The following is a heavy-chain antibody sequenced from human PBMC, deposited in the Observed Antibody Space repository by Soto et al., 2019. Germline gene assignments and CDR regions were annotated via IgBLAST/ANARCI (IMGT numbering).Heavy chain of an antibody. D-gene: IGHD3-10*01. CDR1: GDSISSYN. CDR2: FRSGGGT. CDR3: VRQGIGVLHGLVDV. Sequence: QVQLLESGPGLVKPSETLCLTCTVSGDSISSYNLAWIRQPPGKGLEWIGYFRSGGGTSYNPSLKSRVAISADTSMKQFALRLSSVTAADTAVYYCVRQGIGVLHGLVDVWGQGTTVTVSS. V-gene: IGHV4-59*08. J-gene: IGHJ6*02.